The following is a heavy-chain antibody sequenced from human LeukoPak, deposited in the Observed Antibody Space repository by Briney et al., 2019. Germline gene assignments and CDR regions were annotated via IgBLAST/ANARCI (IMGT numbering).Heavy chain of an antibody. D-gene: IGHD4-11*01. CDR2: ISAYNGNT. V-gene: IGHV1-18*04. J-gene: IGHJ4*02. Sequence: AXVKVSCKASGYTFTGYYMHWVRQAPGQGLEWMGWISAYNGNTNYAQKLQGRVTMNTDTYTSTAYMELRSLRSDDTAVYYCAREATVTTGAGVDYWGQGTLVTVSS. CDR1: GYTFTGYY. CDR3: AREATVTTGAGVDY.